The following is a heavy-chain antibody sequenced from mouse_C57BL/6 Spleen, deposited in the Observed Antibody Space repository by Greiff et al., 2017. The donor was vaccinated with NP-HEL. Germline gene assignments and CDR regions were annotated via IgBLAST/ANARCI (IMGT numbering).Heavy chain of an antibody. CDR3: ARGITTAVGGFAY. D-gene: IGHD1-1*01. CDR2: IDPSDSYT. V-gene: IGHV1-59*01. CDR1: GYTFTSYW. Sequence: QVQLQQPGAELVRPGTSVKLSCKASGYTFTSYWMHWVKQRPGQGLEWIGVIDPSDSYTNYNQKFKGKATLTVDTSSSTAYMQLSSLTSEDSAVYYCARGITTAVGGFAYWGQGTLVTVSA. J-gene: IGHJ3*01.